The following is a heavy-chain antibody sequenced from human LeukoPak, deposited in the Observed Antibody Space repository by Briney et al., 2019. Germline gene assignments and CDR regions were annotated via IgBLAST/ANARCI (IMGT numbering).Heavy chain of an antibody. V-gene: IGHV3-74*01. Sequence: GGSLRFSCAASGFTFSTYWMHWVRQAPGKGLVWVLCINTDGSSTSYADSVKGRFTISRDNAKNTLYLQMNSLRAEDTAVYYCARDGHDYMDVWGKGTTVTVSS. CDR1: GFTFSTYW. CDR3: ARDGHDYMDV. J-gene: IGHJ6*03. CDR2: INTDGSST.